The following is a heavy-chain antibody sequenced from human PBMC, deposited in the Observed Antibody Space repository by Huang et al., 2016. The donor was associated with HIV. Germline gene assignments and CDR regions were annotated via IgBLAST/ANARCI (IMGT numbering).Heavy chain of an antibody. CDR2: IFPDDSDT. CDR3: ARRFSSSSGYFDY. D-gene: IGHD6-6*01. V-gene: IGHV5-51*01. J-gene: IGHJ4*02. Sequence: VHLVQSGAEVKKPGESLKISCMGSGYSFSSYWIAWVRQMPGKGLEWMGSIFPDDSDTTYSPSVEGQVTISADKSIGTAYLQWSSLKASDTAMYYCARRFSSSSGYFDYWGQGSLVTVSS. CDR1: GYSFSSYW.